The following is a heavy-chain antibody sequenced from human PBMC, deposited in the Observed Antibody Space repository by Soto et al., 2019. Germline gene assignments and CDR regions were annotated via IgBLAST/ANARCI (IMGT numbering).Heavy chain of an antibody. CDR3: ARDMGVRGISSVRNYYYYGMDV. CDR2: IIPIFGTA. V-gene: IGHV1-69*12. CDR1: GGTFSSYA. Sequence: QVQLVQSGAEVKKPGSSVKVSCKASGGTFSSYAISWVRQAPGQGLEWMGGIIPIFGTANYAQKFQGRVTITADDSTSPAYMELSSLRSEDTAVYYCARDMGVRGISSVRNYYYYGMDVWGHGTTVTVSS. J-gene: IGHJ6*02. D-gene: IGHD2-8*01.